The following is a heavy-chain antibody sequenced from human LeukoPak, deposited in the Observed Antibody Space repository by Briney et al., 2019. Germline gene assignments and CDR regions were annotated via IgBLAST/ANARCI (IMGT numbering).Heavy chain of an antibody. CDR2: INSHGSST. CDR1: GFTFSNYW. CDR3: TRDLGGAADY. J-gene: IGHJ4*02. D-gene: IGHD3-10*01. Sequence: GGSLRLSCAASGFTFSNYWMHWVRQAPGKGLVWVSCINSHGSSTIYADTVKGRFTISRDNSKNTLYLQMNSLRAEDTAVYYCTRDLGGAADYWGQGTLVTVSS. V-gene: IGHV3-74*01.